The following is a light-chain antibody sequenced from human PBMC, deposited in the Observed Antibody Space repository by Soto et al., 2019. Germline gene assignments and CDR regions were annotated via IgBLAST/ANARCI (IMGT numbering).Light chain of an antibody. Sequence: QSALTQPASVSGSPGQSITISCTGTSNDVGRYNLVSWYQHHPGKAPKLIIYEATKRPSGVSDRFSGSKSGNTASLTISGLQAADEADFYCQSYDISLSVWVFGGGTKLTVL. J-gene: IGLJ2*01. CDR2: EAT. CDR1: SNDVGRYNL. CDR3: QSYDISLSVWV. V-gene: IGLV2-14*02.